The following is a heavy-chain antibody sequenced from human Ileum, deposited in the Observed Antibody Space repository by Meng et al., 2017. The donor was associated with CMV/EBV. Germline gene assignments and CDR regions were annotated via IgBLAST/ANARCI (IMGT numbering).Heavy chain of an antibody. V-gene: IGHV3-74*01. CDR3: ARDRGGLGYCSSTSCYLGFDY. Sequence: GGSLRLSYAASGFTFSSYWMHWVRQAPGKGLVWVSRINSDGSSTSYADSVKGRFTISRDNSKNTLYLQMNSLRAEDTAVYYCARDRGGLGYCSSTSCYLGFDYWGQGTLVTVSS. CDR2: INSDGSST. D-gene: IGHD2-2*01. CDR1: GFTFSSYW. J-gene: IGHJ4*02.